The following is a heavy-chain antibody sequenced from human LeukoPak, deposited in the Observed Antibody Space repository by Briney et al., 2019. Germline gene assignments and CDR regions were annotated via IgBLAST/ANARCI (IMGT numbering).Heavy chain of an antibody. CDR3: AREGASQDVRGFDY. Sequence: SETLSLTCTVSGGSINTYYWSWIRQAPGKGLEWIGYIYYSEKTSYNPSLKSRVTISVDTSKNQFSLKLNSVTAADTAVYYCAREGASQDVRGFDYWGQGTQVTVSS. V-gene: IGHV4-59*01. D-gene: IGHD3-10*02. CDR1: GGSINTYY. CDR2: IYYSEKT. J-gene: IGHJ4*02.